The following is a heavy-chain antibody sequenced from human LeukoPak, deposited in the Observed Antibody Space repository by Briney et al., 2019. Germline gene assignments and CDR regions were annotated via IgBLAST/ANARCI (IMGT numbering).Heavy chain of an antibody. J-gene: IGHJ5*02. D-gene: IGHD2-15*01. CDR2: INHSGST. CDR1: GGPFSGYY. CDR3: ARGLYSSNWFDP. V-gene: IGHV4-34*01. Sequence: SETLSLTCAVYGGPFSGYYWSWIRQPPGKGLEWIGEINHSGSTNYNPSLKSRVTISVDTSKNQFSLKLSSVTAADTAVYYCARGLYSSNWFDPWGQGTLVTVSS.